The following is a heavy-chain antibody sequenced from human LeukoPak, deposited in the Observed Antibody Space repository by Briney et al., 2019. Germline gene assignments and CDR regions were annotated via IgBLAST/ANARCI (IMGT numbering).Heavy chain of an antibody. V-gene: IGHV4-59*01. D-gene: IGHD5-18*01. CDR3: ARVHSYGYYYYYMDV. J-gene: IGHJ6*03. CDR2: IYYSGST. CDR1: GGSISSYY. Sequence: PSETLSLTCTVSGGSISSYYWSWIRQPPGKGLEWIGYIYYSGSTNYNPSLKSRVTISVDTSKNQFSLKLSSVTAADTAVYYCARVHSYGYYYYYMDVWGKGTTVTISS.